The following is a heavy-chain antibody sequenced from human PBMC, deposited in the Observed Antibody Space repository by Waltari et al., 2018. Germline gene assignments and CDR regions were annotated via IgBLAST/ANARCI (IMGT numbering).Heavy chain of an antibody. D-gene: IGHD6-6*01. CDR1: GFTFSSYA. V-gene: IGHV3-23*03. CDR3: ARGSSSYDY. J-gene: IGHJ4*02. CDR2: IYSGGST. Sequence: EVQLLESGGGLVQPGGSLRLSCAASGFTFSSYAMSWVRQAPGKGLEWVSVIYSGGSTYYADSVKGRFTISRDNSKNTLYLQMNSLRAEDTAVYYCARGSSSYDYWGQGTLVTVSS.